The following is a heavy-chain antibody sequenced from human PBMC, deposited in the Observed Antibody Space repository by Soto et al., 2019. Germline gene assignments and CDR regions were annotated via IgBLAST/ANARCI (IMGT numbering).Heavy chain of an antibody. Sequence: RRLACTASGFTFGEYSMSWVRQAPGKGLEWVCFIRIKAYGGTTEYAASVKGRLTISRHDSKSIAYLQMNSLKTEDTAVYYCTTGDYAYYYPYGMDXWGQGTLVTVS. J-gene: IGHJ6*02. CDR3: TTGDYAYYYPYGMDX. CDR1: GFTFGEYS. V-gene: IGHV3-49*04. CDR2: IRIKAYGGTT. D-gene: IGHD4-17*01.